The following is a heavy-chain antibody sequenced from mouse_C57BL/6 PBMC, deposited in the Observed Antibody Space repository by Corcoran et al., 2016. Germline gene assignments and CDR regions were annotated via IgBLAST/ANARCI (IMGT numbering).Heavy chain of an antibody. Sequence: QVQLQQSGAELARPGASVKLSCKASGYTFTSYGIRWVKQRTGQGLEWIGEIYPRSGNTYYNEKYKGKATLTADKSSSTAYMELRSLTSEDSAVYFCARSGYDYDGYYYAMDYWGQGTSVTVSS. CDR1: GYTFTSYG. CDR3: ARSGYDYDGYYYAMDY. D-gene: IGHD2-4*01. V-gene: IGHV1-81*01. CDR2: IYPRSGNT. J-gene: IGHJ4*01.